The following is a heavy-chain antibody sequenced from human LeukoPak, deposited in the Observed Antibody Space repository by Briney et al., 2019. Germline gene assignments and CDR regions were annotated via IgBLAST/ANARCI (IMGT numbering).Heavy chain of an antibody. D-gene: IGHD3-22*01. J-gene: IGHJ4*02. CDR2: MNPNSGNT. CDR3: ARGPWSGYYYYNYFDY. CDR1: GYTLTSYD. Sequence: GASVKVSCKASGYTLTSYDINWVRQATGQGLEWMGWMNPNSGNTGYAQKFQGRVTMTRNTSINTAYMELSSLRSEDTAVYYCARGPWSGYYYYNYFDYWGQGTLVTVSS. V-gene: IGHV1-8*01.